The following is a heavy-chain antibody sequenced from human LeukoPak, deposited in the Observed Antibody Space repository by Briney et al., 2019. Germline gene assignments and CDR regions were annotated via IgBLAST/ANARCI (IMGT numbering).Heavy chain of an antibody. J-gene: IGHJ5*02. CDR2: IIPILGIA. CDR3: AREVYSSGSGFDP. Sequence: EASVKVSCKASGGTFSSYAISWVRQAPGQGLEWMGRIIPILGIANYAQKFQGRVTITADKSTSTAYMELSSLRSEDTAVYYCAREVYSSGSGFDPWGQGTLVTVSS. CDR1: GGTFSSYA. D-gene: IGHD6-19*01. V-gene: IGHV1-69*04.